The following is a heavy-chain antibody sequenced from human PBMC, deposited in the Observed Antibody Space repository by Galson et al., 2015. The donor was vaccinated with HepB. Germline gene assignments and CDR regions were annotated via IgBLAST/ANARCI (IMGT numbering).Heavy chain of an antibody. V-gene: IGHV3-23*01. CDR1: GFTFSNFA. D-gene: IGHD1-26*01. CDR3: ARNSGNNYRYFFKS. CDR2: IGGSSGTT. J-gene: IGHJ5*02. Sequence: SLRLSCAASGFTFSNFAMSWVRQAPGKGLQWVSVIGGSSGTTHYADSVKGRSTISRDNSKNTLYLQMNSLRAEDTAVYFCARNSGNNYRYFFKSWGQGALVTVSS.